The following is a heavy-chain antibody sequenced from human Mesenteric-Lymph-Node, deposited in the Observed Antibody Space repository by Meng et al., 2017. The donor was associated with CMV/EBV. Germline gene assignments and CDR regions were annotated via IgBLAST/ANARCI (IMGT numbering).Heavy chain of an antibody. CDR1: GYTFTGCY. J-gene: IGHJ4*02. D-gene: IGHD5-18*01. CDR3: ARALDTAMAESSFDY. CDR2: INPNSGGT. V-gene: IGHV1-2*04. Sequence: SGYTFTGCYMHCVRQAPGQGLEWMGWINPNSGGTNYAQKFQGWVTMTRDTSISTAYMELSRLRSDDTAVYYCARALDTAMAESSFDYWGQGTLVTVSS.